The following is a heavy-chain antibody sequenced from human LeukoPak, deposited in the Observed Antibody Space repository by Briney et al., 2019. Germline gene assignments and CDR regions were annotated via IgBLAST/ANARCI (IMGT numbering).Heavy chain of an antibody. CDR3: ARSRSIAARYDAFDI. D-gene: IGHD6-6*01. V-gene: IGHV1-8*03. Sequence: GASVKVSCKASGYTFTSYDINWVRQATGQGVEWMGWMNPNSGNTGYAQKFQGRVTITRNTSISTAYMELSSLRSEDTAVYYCARSRSIAARYDAFDIWGQGTMVTVSS. CDR1: GYTFTSYD. CDR2: MNPNSGNT. J-gene: IGHJ3*02.